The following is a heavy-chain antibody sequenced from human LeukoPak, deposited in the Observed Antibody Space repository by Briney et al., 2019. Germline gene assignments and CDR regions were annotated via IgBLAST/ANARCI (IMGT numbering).Heavy chain of an antibody. Sequence: MSGGSLRLSCAACGFPFRSAWMSWVRQAPGKGLEWVGRVKSKTDGGATDYAAPVKGRFTISRDDSKNTLYLQRNSLKTEDTAVYDCATELGSRNFWGQGTLVTVSS. CDR1: GFPFRSAW. CDR3: ATELGSRNF. J-gene: IGHJ4*02. CDR2: VKSKTDGGAT. V-gene: IGHV3-15*01. D-gene: IGHD1-26*01.